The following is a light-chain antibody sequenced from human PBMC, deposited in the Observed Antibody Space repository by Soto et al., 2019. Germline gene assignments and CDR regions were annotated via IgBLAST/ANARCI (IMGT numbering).Light chain of an antibody. CDR2: DVN. CDR1: SSDVGAYNY. CDR3: ASYTTGSLYV. J-gene: IGLJ1*01. Sequence: QSALTQPASVSGSPGQSLTISCTGTSSDVGAYNYVSWYQQHPGKAPKVIIYDVNNRPSSVSNSLSGAKSGNTASLTISGIQAAAEADYYCASYTTGSLYVFGTGSKVTVL. V-gene: IGLV2-14*01.